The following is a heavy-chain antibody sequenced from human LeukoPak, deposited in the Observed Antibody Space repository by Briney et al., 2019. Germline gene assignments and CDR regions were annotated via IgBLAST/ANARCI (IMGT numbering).Heavy chain of an antibody. CDR2: ISWNSGSI. CDR3: AKDKGTTLYYYYGMDV. V-gene: IGHV3-9*01. D-gene: IGHD1-7*01. Sequence: PGGSLRLSCAASGFTFDDYAMHWVRQAPGKGLEWVSGISWNSGSIGYADSVKGRFTISRDNAKNSLYLQTNSLRAEDTALYYCAKDKGTTLYYYYGMDVWGQGTTVTVSS. CDR1: GFTFDDYA. J-gene: IGHJ6*02.